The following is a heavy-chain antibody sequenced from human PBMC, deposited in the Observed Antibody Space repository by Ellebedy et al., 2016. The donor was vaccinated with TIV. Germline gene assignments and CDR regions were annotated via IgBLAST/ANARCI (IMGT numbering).Heavy chain of an antibody. Sequence: GGSLRLSXAASGFTFSSYGMHWVRQAPGKGLEWVAVISYDGSNKYYADSVKGRFTISRDNSKNTLYLQMNSLRAEDTAVYYCAKDDPIVGATRGAYWGQGTLVTVSS. CDR2: ISYDGSNK. D-gene: IGHD1-26*01. J-gene: IGHJ4*02. CDR1: GFTFSSYG. V-gene: IGHV3-30*18. CDR3: AKDDPIVGATRGAY.